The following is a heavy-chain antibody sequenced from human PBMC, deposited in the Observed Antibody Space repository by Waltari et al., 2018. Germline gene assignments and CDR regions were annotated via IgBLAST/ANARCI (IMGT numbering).Heavy chain of an antibody. Sequence: EVQVVESGGGPVQPGGSLRLCCAAPALTFNSHWMNCVRQAPGKGLEWVANIKPDASDKYYVDSVKGRFTISRDNAKNSLYLQMNSLRAEDTAIYYCARNKLRLDYWGPGTLVTVSS. CDR2: IKPDASDK. D-gene: IGHD3-10*01. CDR1: ALTFNSHW. CDR3: ARNKLRLDY. J-gene: IGHJ4*02. V-gene: IGHV3-7*01.